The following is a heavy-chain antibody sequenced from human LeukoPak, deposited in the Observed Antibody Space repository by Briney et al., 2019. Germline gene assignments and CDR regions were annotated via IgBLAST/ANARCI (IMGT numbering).Heavy chain of an antibody. V-gene: IGHV3-48*03. D-gene: IGHD4-17*01. J-gene: IGHJ6*02. CDR3: ARDGTYGDYNYYYGLDV. Sequence: PGGSLRLSCAASGFTFSSYEMNWVRQAPGKGLEWVSYISSSSNTMYYADSVKGRFTISRDNAKNSLYLQMNSLRDEDTAVYYCARDGTYGDYNYYYGLDVWGQGTPVTVSS. CDR1: GFTFSSYE. CDR2: ISSSSNTM.